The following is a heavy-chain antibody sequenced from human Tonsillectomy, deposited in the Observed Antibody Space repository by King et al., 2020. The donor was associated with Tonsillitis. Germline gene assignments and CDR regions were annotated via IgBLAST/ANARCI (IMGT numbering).Heavy chain of an antibody. J-gene: IGHJ6*02. D-gene: IGHD4-17*01. V-gene: IGHV3-21*01. Sequence: VQLVESGGGLVKPGGSLRLSCAASGFPFSSYTMNWVRQAPGQGLEWVANLNSGSTSIYYADSMRGRFTISRDNATNSGFLQMNSLRGEDTAMYYCAKSHDYGDYGDYGMDVWGQGTTVIVSS. CDR1: GFPFSSYT. CDR2: LNSGSTSI. CDR3: AKSHDYGDYGDYGMDV.